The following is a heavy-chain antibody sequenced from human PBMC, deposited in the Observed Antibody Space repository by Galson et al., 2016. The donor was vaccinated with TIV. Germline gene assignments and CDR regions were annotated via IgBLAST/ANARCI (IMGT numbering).Heavy chain of an antibody. V-gene: IGHV3-66*02. CDR2: ISSDGTT. CDR1: GFTVGDNY. Sequence: SLRLSCAASGFTVGDNYMTWVRQAPGKGLEWVSLISSDGTTTFAAYVRGRFTVSRDNYTNTLYLQMKSLRVEDTAVYFCARERRHCGNECYLRYYYGMDVWGRGTTVT. J-gene: IGHJ6*02. CDR3: ARERRHCGNECYLRYYYGMDV. D-gene: IGHD2-21*01.